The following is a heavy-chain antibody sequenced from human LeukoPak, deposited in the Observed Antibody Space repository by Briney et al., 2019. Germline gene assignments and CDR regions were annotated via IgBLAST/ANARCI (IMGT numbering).Heavy chain of an antibody. CDR3: AAFNWNYYFDY. CDR2: IYYSGSS. D-gene: IGHD1-7*01. V-gene: IGHV4-30-4*08. Sequence: SQTLSLTCTVSGGSISSGDYYWSWIRQPPGKGLEWIAYIYYSGSSYYNPSLKSRVTISVDTSKNQFSLKLTSATAADTAVYYCAAFNWNYYFDYWGQGALVTVSS. CDR1: GGSISSGDYY. J-gene: IGHJ4*02.